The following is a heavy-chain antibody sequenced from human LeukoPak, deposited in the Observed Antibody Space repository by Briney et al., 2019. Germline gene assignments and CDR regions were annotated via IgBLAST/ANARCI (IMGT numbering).Heavy chain of an antibody. CDR3: TRESGAFSPSGF. V-gene: IGHV4-4*02. J-gene: IGHJ1*01. Sequence: SETLSLTCAVSGGSITTTNWWSWVRQPPGKGLEWIGEVHLSGATNYNPSLESRVSMSIDKSKNHLSLEVTSVTAADTAIYYCTRESGAFSPSGFWGQGTLLTVSS. D-gene: IGHD1-26*01. CDR2: VHLSGAT. CDR1: GGSITTTNW.